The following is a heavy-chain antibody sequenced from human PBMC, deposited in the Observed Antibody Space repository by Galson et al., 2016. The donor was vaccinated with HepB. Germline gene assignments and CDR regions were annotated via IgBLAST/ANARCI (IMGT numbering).Heavy chain of an antibody. V-gene: IGHV4-61*01. Sequence: ETLSLTCTVSGGSVNSANWWTWARQTPGKGLEWIAYIYYSGSTNYNPSLKSRVTISVDTSKNQFSLKLSSVTAADTAVYYCARLAMLGRRLDYYFDYWGQGTLVTVSS. CDR1: GGSVNSANW. CDR3: ARLAMLGRRLDYYFDY. J-gene: IGHJ4*02. CDR2: IYYSGST. D-gene: IGHD2-8*01.